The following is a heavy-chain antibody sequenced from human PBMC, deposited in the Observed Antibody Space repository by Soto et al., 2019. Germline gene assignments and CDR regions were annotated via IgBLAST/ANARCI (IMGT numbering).Heavy chain of an antibody. CDR3: AHIVVAGLGYYFYY. J-gene: IGHJ4*02. V-gene: IGHV2-5*02. D-gene: IGHD6-19*01. CDR2: IYWDDDK. CDR1: GFSLSSTRMA. Sequence: QITLKESGPTLVKPTQTLTLTCTFSGFSLSSTRMAVGWIRQPPGKALEWLALIYWDDDKRYSPFLKSRLTITKDTSKNQVVLTMSNMDPVDTARYYCAHIVVAGLGYYFYYWGKGTLVTVSS.